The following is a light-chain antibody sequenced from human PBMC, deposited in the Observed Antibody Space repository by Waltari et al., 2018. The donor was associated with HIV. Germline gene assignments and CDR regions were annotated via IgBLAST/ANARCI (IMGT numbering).Light chain of an antibody. Sequence: QSVLTQPPSASGTPGQRVTISCSGSSSNIGSDCVNWNHHLPGTAPKLLVYRNNQRPSGVPDRLSGSKSGTSASLAISGLRSEDEADYYCATWNDSLVGGGTKLTVL. V-gene: IGLV1-47*01. CDR3: ATWNDSL. J-gene: IGLJ2*01. CDR1: SSNIGSDC. CDR2: RNN.